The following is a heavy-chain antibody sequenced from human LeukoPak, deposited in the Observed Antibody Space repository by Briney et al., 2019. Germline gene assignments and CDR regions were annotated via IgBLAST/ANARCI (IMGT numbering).Heavy chain of an antibody. V-gene: IGHV4-59*01. CDR2: IYYSGST. J-gene: IGHJ5*02. Sequence: SETLSLTCTVSGGSISSYYWSWIRQPPGKGLEWIGYIYYSGSTNYNPSLKSRVTISVDTSKNQFSLKLSSVTAADTAVYYCARHPVPATAIPGLNWFDPWGQGTLVTVSS. CDR3: ARHPVPATAIPGLNWFDP. CDR1: GGSISSYY. D-gene: IGHD2-2*02.